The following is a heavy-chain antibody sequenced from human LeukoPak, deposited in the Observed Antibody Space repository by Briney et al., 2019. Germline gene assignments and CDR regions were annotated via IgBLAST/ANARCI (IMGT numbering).Heavy chain of an antibody. CDR3: ALLGIAGDFDV. J-gene: IGHJ3*01. Sequence: GGSLRLSCAASGFTFSSYWMHWGRQVPGKGLVWVSRIGYDGTTTTYADSVKGRFTISRDNGENTLYLQMNSLRVEGTAVYYCALLGIAGDFDVWGQGTMVTVSS. V-gene: IGHV3-74*03. CDR1: GFTFSSYW. D-gene: IGHD7-27*01. CDR2: IGYDGTTT.